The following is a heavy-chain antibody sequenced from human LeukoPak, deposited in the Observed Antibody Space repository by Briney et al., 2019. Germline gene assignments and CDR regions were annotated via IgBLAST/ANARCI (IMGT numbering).Heavy chain of an antibody. CDR1: GGSISSGGYY. CDR3: ARGSVWFGELPPFDY. CDR2: IYYSGST. Sequence: SETLSLTCTVSGGSISSGGYYWSWIRQHPGKGLEWIGYIYYSGSTYYNPSLKSRVTISVDTSKNQFSLKMSSVTAADTAVYYCARGSVWFGELPPFDYWGGGTLVTVSS. D-gene: IGHD3-10*01. J-gene: IGHJ4*02. V-gene: IGHV4-31*03.